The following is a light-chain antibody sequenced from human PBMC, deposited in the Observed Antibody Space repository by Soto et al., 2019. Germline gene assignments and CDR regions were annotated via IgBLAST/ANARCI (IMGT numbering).Light chain of an antibody. CDR2: GNS. CDR1: SSNIGAGYD. V-gene: IGLV1-40*01. J-gene: IGLJ1*01. CDR3: QSYDSSLRGGYV. Sequence: QSVLTQPPSVSGAPGQTVTISCTGGSSNIGAGYDVHWYQQRPGTAPKLLIYGNSNRPSGVPDRFSGSKSGTSASLAITGRQAEDEADYYCQSYDSSLRGGYVFGTGTKLTVL.